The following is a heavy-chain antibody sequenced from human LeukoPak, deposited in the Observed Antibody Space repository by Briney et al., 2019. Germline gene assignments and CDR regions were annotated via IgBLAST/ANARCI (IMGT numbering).Heavy chain of an antibody. Sequence: GGSLRLSCGASGFTFSSYAISWVRQAPGKGLEWVSAISKSGDSTYYADSVKGRFTISRDNSKNTIYLQMNSLRVEDTAVYYCAKLSGWTGWFFDYWGQGTVVTVSS. D-gene: IGHD6-19*01. CDR2: ISKSGDST. J-gene: IGHJ4*02. CDR1: GFTFSSYA. CDR3: AKLSGWTGWFFDY. V-gene: IGHV3-23*01.